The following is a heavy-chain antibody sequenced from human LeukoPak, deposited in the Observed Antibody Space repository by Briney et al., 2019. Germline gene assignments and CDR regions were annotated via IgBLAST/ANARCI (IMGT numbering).Heavy chain of an antibody. J-gene: IGHJ6*02. Sequence: GGSLRLSCAASGFNFRSYWMHWIRQVPGKGPVWVSRIKGDGTVTSYADSVKGRFTISRDNAKNSLYLQMNSLRAEDTAVYYCARELREGSSGWFYYYYGMDVWGQGTTVTVSS. CDR3: ARELREGSSGWFYYYYGMDV. CDR2: IKGDGTVT. V-gene: IGHV3-74*01. CDR1: GFNFRSYW. D-gene: IGHD6-19*01.